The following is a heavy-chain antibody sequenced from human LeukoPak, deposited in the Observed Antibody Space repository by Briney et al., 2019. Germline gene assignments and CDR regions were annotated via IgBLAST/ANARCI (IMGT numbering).Heavy chain of an antibody. V-gene: IGHV4-4*08. J-gene: IGHJ5*02. D-gene: IGHD1-20*01. CDR1: GGSISSYY. CDR3: ASQYNWNDGGWFDP. Sequence: PSETLSLTCTVSGGSISSYYWSWIRQPPGKGLEWIGYIYTSGSTNYNPSLKSRVTMSVDTSKNQFSLKLSSVTAADTAVYYCASQYNWNDGGWFDPWGQGTLVTVSS. CDR2: IYTSGST.